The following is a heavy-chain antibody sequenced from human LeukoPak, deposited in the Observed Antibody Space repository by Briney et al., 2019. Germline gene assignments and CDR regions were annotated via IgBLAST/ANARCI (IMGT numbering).Heavy chain of an antibody. CDR1: GGSFSGYY. V-gene: IGHV4-34*01. D-gene: IGHD6-19*01. J-gene: IGHJ4*02. CDR2: INHSGST. Sequence: SETLSLTCAVYGGSFSGYYWSWIRQPPGKGLEWIGEINHSGSTNYNPSLKSRVTISVDTSKNQFSLKLSSVTAADTAVYYCARGSSSGWYESYYFDYWGQGTLVTVSS. CDR3: ARGSSSGWYESYYFDY.